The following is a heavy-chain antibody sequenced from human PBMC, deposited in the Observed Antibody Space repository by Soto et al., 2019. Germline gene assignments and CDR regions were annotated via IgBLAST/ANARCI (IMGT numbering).Heavy chain of an antibody. CDR2: INQDGSEK. D-gene: IGHD2-15*01. J-gene: IGHJ4*02. CDR3: ARGPGGSNDGTFNY. V-gene: IGHV3-7*05. Sequence: EVQLVESGGGLVQPGGSLRLSCAASGFTVSIYWMKWVRQTPVKGLEWVANINQDGSEKNYVDSVRGRFTFSRDNAKNSLYLQMSSLRAEDTAIYYCARGPGGSNDGTFNYWGQGALVTVSS. CDR1: GFTVSIYW.